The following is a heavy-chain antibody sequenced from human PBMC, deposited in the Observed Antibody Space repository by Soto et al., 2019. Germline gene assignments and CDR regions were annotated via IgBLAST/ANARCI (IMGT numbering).Heavy chain of an antibody. CDR3: ARRWGRSFDY. J-gene: IGHJ4*02. CDR1: SGSISSYY. V-gene: IGHV4-59*08. D-gene: IGHD2-15*01. Sequence: PSGTLAITCAVCSGSISSYYWSWIRQPPGKGLEWIGYIYYSGSTNYNPSLKSRVTISVDTSKNQFSLKLSSVTAADTAVYYCARRWGRSFDYWGQGTLVTVSS. CDR2: IYYSGST.